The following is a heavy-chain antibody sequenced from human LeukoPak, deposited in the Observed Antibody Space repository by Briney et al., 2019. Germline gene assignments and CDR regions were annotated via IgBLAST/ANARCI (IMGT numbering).Heavy chain of an antibody. J-gene: IGHJ5*02. CDR2: ISAYNGNT. CDR3: ARDFGGSYTGGGWFDP. Sequence: ASVKVSCKASGYSFSSNSISWMRQAAGQGLEWMGWISAYNGNTKYAQKLQGSVTMATDTSTNTAYMELRSLRSDDTAVYYCARDFGGSYTGGGWFDPWGQGTLVTVSS. D-gene: IGHD1-26*01. CDR1: GYSFSSNS. V-gene: IGHV1-18*01.